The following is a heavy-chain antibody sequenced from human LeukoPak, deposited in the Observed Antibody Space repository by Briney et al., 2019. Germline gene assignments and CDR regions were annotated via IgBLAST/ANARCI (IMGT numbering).Heavy chain of an antibody. V-gene: IGHV4-59*12. CDR3: ARGYSSSWNYFDY. D-gene: IGHD6-13*01. Sequence: PSETLSLTCTVSGGSISNYWWSWIRQPPAKGLDWIGYVFDSEGTNYNPSLKRRVTISVDTSKKQFSLKLSSVTAADTPVYYCARGYSSSWNYFDYWGQGTLVTVSS. J-gene: IGHJ4*02. CDR2: VFDSEGT. CDR1: GGSISNYW.